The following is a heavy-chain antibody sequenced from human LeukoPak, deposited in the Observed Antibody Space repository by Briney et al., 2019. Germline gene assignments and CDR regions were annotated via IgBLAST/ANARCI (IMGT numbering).Heavy chain of an antibody. D-gene: IGHD2-2*02. J-gene: IGHJ4*02. V-gene: IGHV4-39*01. CDR3: AGTIVVVPAAIYYFDY. Sequence: SETLSLTCTVSGGSISSSYYWGWIRQPPGKGLEWIGSIYYSGSTYYNPSLKSRVTISVDTSKNQFSLKLSSVTAADTAVYYCAGTIVVVPAAIYYFDYWGQGTLVTVSS. CDR2: IYYSGST. CDR1: GGSISSSYY.